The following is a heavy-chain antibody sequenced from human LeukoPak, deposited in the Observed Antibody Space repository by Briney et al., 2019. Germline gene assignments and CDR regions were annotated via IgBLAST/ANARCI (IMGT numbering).Heavy chain of an antibody. CDR1: GGSFSGYY. J-gene: IGHJ4*02. CDR3: ARAHAFGVFDY. CDR2: INHTGNT. Sequence: SETLSLTCAVYGGSFSGYYWSWIRQPPGKGLEWIGEINHTGNTGYNPSLKSRVTISVDTSKNQFSLKLSSVTAADTAVYYCARAHAFGVFDYWGQGTLVTVSS. D-gene: IGHD3-3*01. V-gene: IGHV4-34*01.